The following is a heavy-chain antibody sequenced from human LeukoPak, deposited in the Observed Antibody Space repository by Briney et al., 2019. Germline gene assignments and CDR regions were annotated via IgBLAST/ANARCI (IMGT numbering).Heavy chain of an antibody. J-gene: IGHJ3*02. V-gene: IGHV4-38-2*02. CDR1: GYSISSGYY. D-gene: IGHD3-10*01. Sequence: SETLSLTCTGSGYSISSGYYWGWIRQPPGKGLEWIGSIYHSGSTYYNPSLKSRVTISVDTSKNQFSLKLSSVTAADTAVYYCARVYYGSGSAGAFDIWGQGTMVTVSS. CDR3: ARVYYGSGSAGAFDI. CDR2: IYHSGST.